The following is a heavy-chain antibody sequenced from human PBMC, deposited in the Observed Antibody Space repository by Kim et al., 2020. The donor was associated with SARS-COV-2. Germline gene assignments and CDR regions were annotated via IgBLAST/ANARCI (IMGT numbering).Heavy chain of an antibody. V-gene: IGHV4-34*01. D-gene: IGHD1-26*01. CDR2: INHSGST. Sequence: SETLSLTCAVYGGSFSGYYWSWIRQPPGKGLEWIGEINHSGSTNYNPSLKSRVTISVDTSKNQFSLKLSSVTAADTAVYYCARTQGSEVGAPMKGSFDY. CDR3: ARTQGSEVGAPMKGSFDY. J-gene: IGHJ4*03. CDR1: GGSFSGYY.